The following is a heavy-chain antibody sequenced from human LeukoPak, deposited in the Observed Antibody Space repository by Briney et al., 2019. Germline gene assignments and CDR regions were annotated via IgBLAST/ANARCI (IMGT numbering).Heavy chain of an antibody. Sequence: SETLSLTCTVSGGSISSYYWSWIRQPAGKGLEWIGRIYTSGSTNYNPSLKSRVTMSVDKSKNQFSLKLSSVTAADTAVYYCAREDCSSTSCYYYYYYYMDVWGKGTTVTVSS. CDR2: IYTSGST. CDR1: GGSISSYY. D-gene: IGHD2-2*01. CDR3: AREDCSSTSCYYYYYYYMDV. V-gene: IGHV4-4*07. J-gene: IGHJ6*03.